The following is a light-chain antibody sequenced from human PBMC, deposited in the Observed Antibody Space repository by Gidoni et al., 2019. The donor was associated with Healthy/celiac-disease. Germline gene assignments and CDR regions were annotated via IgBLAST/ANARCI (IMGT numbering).Light chain of an antibody. V-gene: IGKV3-20*01. CDR3: QQYGSSPLT. Sequence: EIVLTQSPGTLSLSPGERATLSCRASQSVSSSYLAWYQQKPGQAPRLLIYGASSRATGIPDRFRCRGSGTDFTLTISRLEPEDFAVYYCQQYGSSPLTFGGGTKVEIK. J-gene: IGKJ4*01. CDR2: GAS. CDR1: QSVSSSY.